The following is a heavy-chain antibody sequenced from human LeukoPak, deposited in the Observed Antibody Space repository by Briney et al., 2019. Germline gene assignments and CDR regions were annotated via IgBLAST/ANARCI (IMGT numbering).Heavy chain of an antibody. D-gene: IGHD3-3*01. CDR1: GFTFSSYA. V-gene: IGHV3-64*01. CDR2: ISSNGGST. J-gene: IGHJ6*02. CDR3: ARSGSPYYDFWSGYGNYYYYYGMDV. Sequence: GGSLRLSCAASGFTFSSYAMHWVRQAPGKGLEYVSAISSNGGSTYYANSVKGRFTISRDNSKNTLYLQVGSLRAEDMAVYYCARSGSPYYDFWSGYGNYYYYYGMDVWGQGTTVTVSS.